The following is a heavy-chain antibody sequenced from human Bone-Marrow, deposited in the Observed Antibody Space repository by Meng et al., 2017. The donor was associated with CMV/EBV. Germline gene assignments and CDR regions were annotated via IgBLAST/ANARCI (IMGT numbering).Heavy chain of an antibody. CDR1: GFTFSSYS. J-gene: IGHJ4*02. D-gene: IGHD3-22*01. CDR3: AREWDYYDSSGPRTYYFDY. V-gene: IGHV3-21*01. CDR2: ISSSSSYI. Sequence: GGSLRLSCAASGFTFSSYSMNWVRQAPGKGLEWVSSISSSSSYIYYADSVKGRFTISRDNAKNSLYLQMNSLRAEDTAVYYCAREWDYYDSSGPRTYYFDYWGQGTRVTVSS.